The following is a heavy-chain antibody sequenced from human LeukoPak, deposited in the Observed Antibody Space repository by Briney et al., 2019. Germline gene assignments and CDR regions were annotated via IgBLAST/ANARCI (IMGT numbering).Heavy chain of an antibody. Sequence: GSLRLSCAASGFTFSSYSMNWVRQAPGKGLEWVSYISSSSTIYYADSVKGRFTISRDNAKNSLYLEMNSLRAEDTAVYYCARDDYYMDVWGKGTTVTVSS. CDR3: ARDDYYMDV. J-gene: IGHJ6*03. CDR2: ISSSSTI. V-gene: IGHV3-48*01. CDR1: GFTFSSYS.